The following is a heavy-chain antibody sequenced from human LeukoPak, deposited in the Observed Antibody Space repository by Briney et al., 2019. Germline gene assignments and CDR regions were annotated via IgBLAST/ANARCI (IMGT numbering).Heavy chain of an antibody. CDR1: GYSFTSHY. CDR3: ARDNSVGDVAWWFDP. Sequence: ASVKVTCKASGYSFTSHYMHWVRQAPGQGLEWLGLINPSGSSTLYAQKFQGRVTMTRDMSTTTDYMELSSLRSEDTAVYYCARDNSVGDVAWWFDPWGQGTLVTVSS. CDR2: INPSGSST. D-gene: IGHD1-26*01. V-gene: IGHV1-46*01. J-gene: IGHJ5*02.